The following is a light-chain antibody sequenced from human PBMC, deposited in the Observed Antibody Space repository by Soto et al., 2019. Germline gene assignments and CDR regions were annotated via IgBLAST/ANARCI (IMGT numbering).Light chain of an antibody. J-gene: IGKJ5*01. CDR3: QQYYNTPIT. CDR1: QSVLYSSNNKNY. Sequence: DIVMTQSPDSLAVSLGERATINCKSSQSVLYSSNNKNYLAWYQQKPGQPPKLLIYWASTRESGVPDRFSGSGSATDFTLTISSLQAEDVAVYYCQQYYNTPITFGQGTRLEIK. CDR2: WAS. V-gene: IGKV4-1*01.